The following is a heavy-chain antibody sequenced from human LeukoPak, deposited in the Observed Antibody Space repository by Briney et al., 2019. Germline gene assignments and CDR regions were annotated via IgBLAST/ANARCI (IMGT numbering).Heavy chain of an antibody. Sequence: GGSLRLSCAASGFTFSSYSMNWVRQAPGKGLEWVSSISSRSTYIYHADSVKGRFTISRDNAKNSLYLQMNSLRAEDTAVYYCAREQTGYRPPQLVRYYYMDVWGKGTTVTVSS. CDR2: ISSRSTYI. J-gene: IGHJ6*03. CDR3: AREQTGYRPPQLVRYYYMDV. D-gene: IGHD1-1*01. V-gene: IGHV3-21*01. CDR1: GFTFSSYS.